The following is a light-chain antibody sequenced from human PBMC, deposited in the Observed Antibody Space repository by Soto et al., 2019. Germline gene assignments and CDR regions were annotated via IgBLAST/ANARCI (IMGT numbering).Light chain of an antibody. CDR3: QQRLHWPIT. J-gene: IGKJ5*01. CDR1: QTVGRY. CDR2: DAS. Sequence: EIVLTQSPATLSLSPGDRVTLSCRASQTVGRYLSWYQHSPGQGPRLLVYDASNRATGIPARFSGSGSETHFTLPISTLEPEDFAVYYCQQRLHWPITLGQGTRLEIK. V-gene: IGKV3-11*01.